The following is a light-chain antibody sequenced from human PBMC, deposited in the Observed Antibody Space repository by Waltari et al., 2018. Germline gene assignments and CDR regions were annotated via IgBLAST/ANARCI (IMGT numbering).Light chain of an antibody. J-gene: IGLJ2*01. CDR3: QTWGTGIHVV. V-gene: IGLV4-69*01. CDR2: VNSDGSH. CDR1: SGHRSYT. Sequence: QLVLTQSPSASASLEPSVKLTCTLSSGHRSYTIAWHQQQPEKGPRYLMKVNSDGSHSKGDGIPDRFSGSSSGAERYLTISSLQSEDEADYYCQTWGTGIHVVFGGGTKLTVL.